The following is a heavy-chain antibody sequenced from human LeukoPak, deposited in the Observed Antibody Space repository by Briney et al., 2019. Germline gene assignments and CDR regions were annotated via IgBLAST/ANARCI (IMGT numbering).Heavy chain of an antibody. D-gene: IGHD3-10*01. CDR3: AKDSRGSGSFYGMDV. CDR1: GFTFSSYA. J-gene: IGHJ6*02. Sequence: GGSLRLSCAASGFTFSSYAMSWVRQAPGKGLEWVSAISGCGGSTYYADSVKGRFTISRDNSKNTLYLQMNSLRAEDTAVYYCAKDSRGSGSFYGMDVWGQGTTVTVSS. V-gene: IGHV3-23*01. CDR2: ISGCGGST.